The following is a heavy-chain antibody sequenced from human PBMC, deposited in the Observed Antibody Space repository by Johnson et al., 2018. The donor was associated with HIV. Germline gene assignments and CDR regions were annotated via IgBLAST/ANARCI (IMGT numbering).Heavy chain of an antibody. J-gene: IGHJ3*02. CDR1: GFTFSSYA. D-gene: IGHD7-27*01. CDR3: TKDRTNWGYDAFDI. Sequence: VQLVESGGGLVQPGGSLRLSCAASGFTFSSYAMDWVRQTPGKGLAWVSAVSAGGDNTYYADSVKGRFTIFTDNSKNTMYLQMNRLRADDTAVYFCTKDRTNWGYDAFDIWGQGTMVTVSS. V-gene: IGHV3-23*04. CDR2: VSAGGDNT.